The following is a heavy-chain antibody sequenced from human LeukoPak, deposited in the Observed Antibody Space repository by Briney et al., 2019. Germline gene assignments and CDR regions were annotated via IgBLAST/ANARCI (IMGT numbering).Heavy chain of an antibody. J-gene: IGHJ4*02. Sequence: GGSLRLSCAVSGFAFGSEAMSWVRQSPARGLEWVASISPGGGTTYYADYVKGRFTISRDNAKNSLSLQMNSLRAEDTAVYYCARDMELRYFDWLPSEGCFDYWGQGTVVTVSS. D-gene: IGHD3-9*01. CDR1: GFAFGSEA. V-gene: IGHV3-23*01. CDR2: ISPGGGTT. CDR3: ARDMELRYFDWLPSEGCFDY.